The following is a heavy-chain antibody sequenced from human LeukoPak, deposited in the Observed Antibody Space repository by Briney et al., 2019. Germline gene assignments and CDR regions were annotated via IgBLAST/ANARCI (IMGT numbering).Heavy chain of an antibody. CDR2: IKPDGSWK. J-gene: IGHJ2*01. D-gene: IGHD4-23*01. CDR1: GGTFSSYW. CDR3: GSRLVESSGNVHFGL. Sequence: GGSLRLSCAASGGTFSSYWMTWVRQAPGKGLEWVANIKPDGSWKSYVDSVKGRFIISRDNAKKSLYMEMNSLTAEDSAVTYCGSRLVESSGNVHFGLWGRGTLVTVSS. V-gene: IGHV3-7*05.